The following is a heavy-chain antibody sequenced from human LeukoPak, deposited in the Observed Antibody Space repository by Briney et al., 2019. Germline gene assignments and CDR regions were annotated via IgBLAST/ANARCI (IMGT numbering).Heavy chain of an antibody. CDR2: IYYSGST. J-gene: IGHJ4*02. CDR1: GGSVSSGSYY. D-gene: IGHD4-17*01. Sequence: PSETLSLTCTVSGGSVSSGSYYWSWIRQPPGKGLEWIGYIYYSGSTNYNPSLKSRVTISVDTSKNQFSLKLSSVTAADTAVYYCAREETVIGYFDYWGQGTLVTVSS. V-gene: IGHV4-61*01. CDR3: AREETVIGYFDY.